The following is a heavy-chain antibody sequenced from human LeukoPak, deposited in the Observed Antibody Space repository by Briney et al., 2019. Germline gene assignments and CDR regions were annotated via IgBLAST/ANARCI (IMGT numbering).Heavy chain of an antibody. CDR3: AKVFTRIVVVPAAITKYNWFDP. CDR2: ISARDGSP. CDR1: GFTFCIYA. D-gene: IGHD2-2*01. J-gene: IGHJ5*02. V-gene: IGHV3-23*01. Sequence: GGTLRLSCAAPGFTFCIYAMSGVRQAPGQGLDWISAISARDGSPYSADSVKGRFTISRDNSKNTLYLQMNSLRAEDTAVYYCAKVFTRIVVVPAAITKYNWFDPWGQGTLVTVSS.